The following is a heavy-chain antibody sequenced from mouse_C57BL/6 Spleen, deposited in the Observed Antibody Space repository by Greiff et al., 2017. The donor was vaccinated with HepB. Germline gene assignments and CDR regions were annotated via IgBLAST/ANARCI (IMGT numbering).Heavy chain of an antibody. CDR1: GFTFSSYA. CDR2: ISDGGSYT. Sequence: DVQLVESGGGLVKPGGSLKLSCAASGFTFSSYAMSWVRQTPEKRLEWVATISDGGSYTYYPDNIKGRFTISRDNAKNNLYLQMSHLKSEDTAMYYCAKSYDYDGAMDYWGQGTSVTVSS. D-gene: IGHD2-4*01. J-gene: IGHJ4*01. V-gene: IGHV5-4*01. CDR3: AKSYDYDGAMDY.